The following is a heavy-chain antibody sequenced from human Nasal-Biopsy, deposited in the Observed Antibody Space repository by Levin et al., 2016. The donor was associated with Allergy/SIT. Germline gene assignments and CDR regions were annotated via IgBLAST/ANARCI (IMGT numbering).Heavy chain of an antibody. D-gene: IGHD1-26*01. CDR1: GFSFRTYA. V-gene: IGHV3-30*18. J-gene: IGHJ4*02. Sequence: GESLKISCAASGFSFRTYAMHWIRQAPGGRPEWVAVISDDGNRKYYADSVKGRFSVSRDNSKNTLFLQLNTLRPEDTAVYYCTKGGSYSDYWGQGTLVTVSS. CDR3: TKGGSYSDY. CDR2: ISDDGNRK.